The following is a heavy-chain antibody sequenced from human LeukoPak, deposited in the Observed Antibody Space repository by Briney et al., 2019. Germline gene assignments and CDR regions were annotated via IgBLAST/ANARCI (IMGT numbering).Heavy chain of an antibody. Sequence: GGSLRLSCAASGFTFSSYGMSWVRQAPGKGLEWVSAISGSGGSTYYADSVKGRFTISRDNSKNTLYLQMNSLRAEDTAVYYCAKDSDYYDSSGYYGADYWGQGTLVTVSS. V-gene: IGHV3-23*01. CDR2: ISGSGGST. D-gene: IGHD3-22*01. J-gene: IGHJ4*02. CDR1: GFTFSSYG. CDR3: AKDSDYYDSSGYYGADY.